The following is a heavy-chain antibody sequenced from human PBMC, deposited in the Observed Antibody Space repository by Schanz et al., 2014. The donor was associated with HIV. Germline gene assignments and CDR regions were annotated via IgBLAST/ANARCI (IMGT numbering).Heavy chain of an antibody. CDR1: GFTLSGYT. D-gene: IGHD3-22*01. J-gene: IGHJ4*02. V-gene: IGHV3-33*06. CDR2: IWYDGSNT. Sequence: VQLLESGGGLVLPGRSLRVSCAVSGFTLSGYTMSWVRQAPGKGLEWVAVIWYDGSNTYYGDSVKGRFTISRDNSKNTLYLQMNTLRAEDTAVYYCAKPEYDTSGNSQSHFDYWGQGTLVTVSS. CDR3: AKPEYDTSGNSQSHFDY.